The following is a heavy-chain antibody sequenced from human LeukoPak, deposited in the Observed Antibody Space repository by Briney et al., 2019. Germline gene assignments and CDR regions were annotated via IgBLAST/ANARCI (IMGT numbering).Heavy chain of an antibody. D-gene: IGHD3-16*01. CDR2: IYYSGST. Sequence: PSETLSLTCTVSGCSISSSSYYWGWIRQPPGKGLEWIGSIYYSGSTYYNPSLKSRVTISVDTSKNQFSLKLSSVTAADTAVYYCARHNTSPGYFDYWGQGTLVTVSS. CDR1: GCSISSSSYY. V-gene: IGHV4-39*01. CDR3: ARHNTSPGYFDY. J-gene: IGHJ4*02.